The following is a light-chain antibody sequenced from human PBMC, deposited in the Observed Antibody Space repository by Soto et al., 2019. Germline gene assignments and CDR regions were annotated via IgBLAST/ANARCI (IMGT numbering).Light chain of an antibody. CDR1: SANIGNNY. V-gene: IGLV1-51*01. Sequence: QCVRTRAPGVSAAPGQKVTMSCSGSSANIGNNYVSWYQQLPGTAPKLLIYDNNKRPSGIPDRFSGSKSGTSGTLDITGLQTGDEADYYCATWDGSLPGEVFGGGTQLTAL. J-gene: IGLJ2*01. CDR3: ATWDGSLPGEV. CDR2: DNN.